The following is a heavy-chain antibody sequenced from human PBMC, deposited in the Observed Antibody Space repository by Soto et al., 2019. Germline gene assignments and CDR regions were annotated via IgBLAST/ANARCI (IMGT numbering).Heavy chain of an antibody. J-gene: IGHJ4*02. CDR1: GFSLNSRGGD. Sequence: QITLKEAGPTLVKPTQTLTLTCTFSGFSLNSRGGDVGWIRQPPGKALEWLALIYWDADKRYSPSLKSRLTISKDNSKNQVVLTMTNMDPVDTATYYCAHRRGNSEMDYWGQGTLVTVSS. CDR2: IYWDADK. D-gene: IGHD1-26*01. CDR3: AHRRGNSEMDY. V-gene: IGHV2-5*02.